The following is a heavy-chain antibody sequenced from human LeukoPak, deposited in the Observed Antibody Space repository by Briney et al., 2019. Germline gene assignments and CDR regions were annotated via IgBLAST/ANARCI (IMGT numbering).Heavy chain of an antibody. Sequence: PGRSLRLSCAASEFTFSSYAMHWVRQAPGKGLEWVAVISYDGSNKYYADSVKGRFTISRDNSKNTLYLQMNSLRAEDTAVYYCARVTLGYFDYWGQGTLVTVSS. CDR1: EFTFSSYA. J-gene: IGHJ4*02. D-gene: IGHD1-26*01. CDR3: ARVTLGYFDY. V-gene: IGHV3-30*04. CDR2: ISYDGSNK.